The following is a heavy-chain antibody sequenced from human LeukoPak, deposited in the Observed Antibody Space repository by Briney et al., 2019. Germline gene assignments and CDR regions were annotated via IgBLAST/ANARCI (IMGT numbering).Heavy chain of an antibody. Sequence: PGGSLRLSCAASGFTFSSYGMHWVRQAPGKGLEWVAFIRYDGSNKYYADSVKGRFTISRDNSKNTLYLQMNSLRAEDTAVYYCAKDDEGFGELFCLFDYWGQGTLVTVSS. J-gene: IGHJ4*02. CDR2: IRYDGSNK. CDR1: GFTFSSYG. CDR3: AKDDEGFGELFCLFDY. V-gene: IGHV3-30*02. D-gene: IGHD3-10*01.